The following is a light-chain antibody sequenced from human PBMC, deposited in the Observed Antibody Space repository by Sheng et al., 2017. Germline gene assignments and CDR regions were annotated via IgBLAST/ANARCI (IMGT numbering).Light chain of an antibody. Sequence: QPVLTQAPSASGTPGQRVTISCSGGSSNIGRDTVNWYHQLPGTAPKLLIYATNQRPSGVPDRFSGSKSGTTASLAISGLQSEDEADYYCASWDGSLNGWVFGGGTRLTVL. CDR1: SSNIGRDT. V-gene: IGLV1-44*01. CDR3: ASWDGSLNGWV. CDR2: ATN. J-gene: IGLJ3*02.